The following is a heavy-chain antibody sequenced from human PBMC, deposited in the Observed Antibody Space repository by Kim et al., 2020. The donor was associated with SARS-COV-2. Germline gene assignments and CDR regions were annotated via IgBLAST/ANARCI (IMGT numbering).Heavy chain of an antibody. Sequence: NPSLKSRVTISVDTSKNQFSLKLSSVTAADTAVYYCARPISPRSGGWFDPWGQGTLVTVSS. CDR3: ARPISPRSGGWFDP. V-gene: IGHV4-59*08. J-gene: IGHJ5*02. D-gene: IGHD6-25*01.